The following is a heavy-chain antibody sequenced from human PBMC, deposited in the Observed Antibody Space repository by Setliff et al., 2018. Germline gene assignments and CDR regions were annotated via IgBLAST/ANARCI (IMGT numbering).Heavy chain of an antibody. V-gene: IGHV1-18*01. CDR1: GYPFTNYG. J-gene: IGHJ4*02. D-gene: IGHD2-21*01. Sequence: ASVKVSCKTSGYPFTNYGLSWVRQAPGQGLEWMGWISGHNGDTKLAQNFQGRVTVTTDTFTRTAYMEVTSLRSDDTAVYYCATEKFPGDWGDYWGQGTLVTVSS. CDR2: ISGHNGDT. CDR3: ATEKFPGDWGDY.